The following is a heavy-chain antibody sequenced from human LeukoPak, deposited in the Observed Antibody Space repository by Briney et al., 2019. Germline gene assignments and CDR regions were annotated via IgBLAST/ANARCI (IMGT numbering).Heavy chain of an antibody. CDR1: GFTFSSYE. J-gene: IGHJ4*02. V-gene: IGHV4-38-2*01. D-gene: IGHD4-17*01. CDR3: ATGGRGSTVTAHAHDY. Sequence: GSLRLSCAASGFTFSSYEMNWVRQDPGKGLEWIGSIYHSGSTYYNPSLKSRVTISVDTSKNQFSLKLSSVTAADTAVYYCATGGRGSTVTAHAHDYWGQGTLVTVSS. CDR2: IYHSGST.